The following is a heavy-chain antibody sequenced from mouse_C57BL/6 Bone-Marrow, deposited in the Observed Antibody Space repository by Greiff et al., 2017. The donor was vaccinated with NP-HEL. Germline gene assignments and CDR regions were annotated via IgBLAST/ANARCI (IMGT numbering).Heavy chain of an antibody. V-gene: IGHV3-6*01. D-gene: IGHD2-2*01. Sequence: EVQLQQSGPGLVKPSQSLSLTCSVTGYSITSGYYWNWIRQFPGNKLEWMGYISYDGSNNYNPSLKNRISITRDTSKNQFFLKLNSVTTEDTATYYCARDDGYDGGVDYWGQGTTLTVSS. CDR2: ISYDGSN. J-gene: IGHJ2*01. CDR3: ARDDGYDGGVDY. CDR1: GYSITSGYY.